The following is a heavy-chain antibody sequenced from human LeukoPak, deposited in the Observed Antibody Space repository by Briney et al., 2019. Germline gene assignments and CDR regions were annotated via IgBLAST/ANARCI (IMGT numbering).Heavy chain of an antibody. CDR1: GGSVSTINSY. CDR3: ARLRKGRYFDYFFEK. Sequence: PSETLSLTCTVSGGSVSTINSYWGWIRQPPGKGLEWIGNVYYSGRANYSPSLRSRVTMSVDTSKNRFSLKMTSVTAADTAVYFCARLRKGRYFDYFFEKWGQGTLATVSS. J-gene: IGHJ4*02. CDR2: VYYSGRA. D-gene: IGHD3-9*01. V-gene: IGHV4-39*02.